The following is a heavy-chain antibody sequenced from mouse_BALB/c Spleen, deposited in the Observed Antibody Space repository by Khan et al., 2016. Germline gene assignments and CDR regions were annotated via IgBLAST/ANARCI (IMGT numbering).Heavy chain of an antibody. Sequence: EVKLLESGGGLVQPGGSLKLSCEASGFDFSRYWMSWVRQAPGKGLEWIGEINPDSSTINYTPSLKDKFIISRDNAKNTLCLQMRKVRSEDTVLYYCARAGYYGYLVNWGQGTLVTVS. CDR3: ARAGYYGYLVN. CDR2: INPDSSTI. D-gene: IGHD1-1*01. V-gene: IGHV4-1*02. J-gene: IGHJ3*01. CDR1: GFDFSRYW.